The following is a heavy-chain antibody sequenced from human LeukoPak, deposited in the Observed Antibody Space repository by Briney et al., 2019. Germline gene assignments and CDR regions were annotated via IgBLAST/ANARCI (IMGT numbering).Heavy chain of an antibody. V-gene: IGHV3-49*03. Sequence: GRSLRLSCTASGFTFGDYAMSWFRQAPGKGLEWVGFIRSKAYGGTTEYAASVKGRFTISRDDSKSIAYLQMNSLKTEDTAVYYCTRVTIFGVVMTDYWGQGTLVTVSS. D-gene: IGHD3-3*01. CDR1: GFTFGDYA. J-gene: IGHJ4*02. CDR3: TRVTIFGVVMTDY. CDR2: IRSKAYGGTT.